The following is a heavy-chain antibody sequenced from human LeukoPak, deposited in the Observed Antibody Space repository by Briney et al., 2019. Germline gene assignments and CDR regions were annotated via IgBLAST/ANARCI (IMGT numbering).Heavy chain of an antibody. CDR2: IYYSGST. J-gene: IGHJ6*03. CDR1: GGSISSSSYY. CDR3: ARAGGYYYYYYMDV. Sequence: SETLSLTCTVSGGSISSSSYYWGWIRQPPGKGLEWIGSIYYSGSTYYNPSLKSRVTISVDTSKNQFSLKLSSVTAADTAVYYCARAGGYYYYYYMDVWAKGPRSPSP. D-gene: IGHD4-23*01. V-gene: IGHV4-39*07.